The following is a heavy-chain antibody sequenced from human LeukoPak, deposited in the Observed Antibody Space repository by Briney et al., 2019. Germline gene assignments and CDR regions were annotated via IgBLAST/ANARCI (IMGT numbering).Heavy chain of an antibody. J-gene: IGHJ5*02. D-gene: IGHD3-3*01. CDR3: ARDRSKDFWSGNWRKGNWFDP. Sequence: GGSLRLSYAASGFTFSSYEMNWVRQAPGKGLEWVSYISSSGSTIYYADSVKGRFTISRDNAKNSLYLQMNSLRAEDTAVYYCARDRSKDFWSGNWRKGNWFDPWGQGTLVTVSS. V-gene: IGHV3-48*03. CDR1: GFTFSSYE. CDR2: ISSSGSTI.